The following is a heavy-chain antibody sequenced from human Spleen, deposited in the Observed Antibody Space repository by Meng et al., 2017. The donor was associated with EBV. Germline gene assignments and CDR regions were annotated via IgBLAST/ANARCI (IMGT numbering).Heavy chain of an antibody. V-gene: IGHV4-61*01. CDR1: GDSVNSGSYY. CDR3: ARSGSSPSPIDY. Sequence: GQLQESGPGLVKPSATLSLTCTVSGDSVNSGSYYWTWIRQPPGKGLEWIAYIYYSGSTNYNPSLKSRVTISVDTSKNQFSLKVTSVTAADTAVYYCARSGSSPSPIDYWGQGTLVTVSS. J-gene: IGHJ4*02. CDR2: IYYSGST. D-gene: IGHD6-13*01.